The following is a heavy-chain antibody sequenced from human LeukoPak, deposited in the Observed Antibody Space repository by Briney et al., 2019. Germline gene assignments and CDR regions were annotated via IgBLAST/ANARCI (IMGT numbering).Heavy chain of an antibody. Sequence: TSETLSLTCTVSGSSISSYYWSWIRQPPGKGLEWIGYIYYSGSTNYNPSLKSRVTISVDTSKNQFSLKLSSVTAADTAVYYCARLRIAASYYFDYWGQGTLVTVSS. D-gene: IGHD6-13*01. J-gene: IGHJ4*02. V-gene: IGHV4-59*08. CDR1: GSSISSYY. CDR2: IYYSGST. CDR3: ARLRIAASYYFDY.